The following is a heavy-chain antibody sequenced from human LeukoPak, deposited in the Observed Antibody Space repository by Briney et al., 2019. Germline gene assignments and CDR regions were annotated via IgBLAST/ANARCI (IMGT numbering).Heavy chain of an antibody. J-gene: IGHJ4*02. Sequence: ASVKVSCRSSGYTLTSYAMHWVRHAPGQRLECMGWINAGNGNTKYSQKFQRRVTISRDTSASTDYMEMSSLRSEDTAVYYCARARTGIAAAGDFDYWGQGTLVTVSS. CDR2: INAGNGNT. V-gene: IGHV1-3*01. CDR1: GYTLTSYA. CDR3: ARARTGIAAAGDFDY. D-gene: IGHD6-13*01.